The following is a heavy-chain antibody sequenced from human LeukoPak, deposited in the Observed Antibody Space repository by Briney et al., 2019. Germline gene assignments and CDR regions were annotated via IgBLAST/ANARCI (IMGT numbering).Heavy chain of an antibody. V-gene: IGHV4-4*09. CDR2: FYTSGNT. CDR3: AGHRAEMATITDDTFDM. D-gene: IGHD5-24*01. J-gene: IGHJ3*02. Sequence: PSETLSLTCSVSGTSITPYSWSWIRQPPGRGLEWTGYFYTSGNTHQNPSLKSRVTMSIDASKNQFSLRLSSMTAADTAVYYCAGHRAEMATITDDTFDMWGQGTMVTVSS. CDR1: GTSITPYS.